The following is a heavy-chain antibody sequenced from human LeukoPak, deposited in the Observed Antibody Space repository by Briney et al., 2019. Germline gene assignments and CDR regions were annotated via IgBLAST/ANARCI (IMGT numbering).Heavy chain of an antibody. J-gene: IGHJ6*03. Sequence: ASVKVSCKTSGYTFTGYYMHWVRQAPGQGLEWMGRINPNSGGTNYAQKFRGRVTMTRDTSISTAYMELSRLRSDDTAVYYCARGRYSSSFNYYYMDVWDKGTTVTVSS. CDR3: ARGRYSSSFNYYYMDV. V-gene: IGHV1-2*06. D-gene: IGHD6-13*01. CDR1: GYTFTGYY. CDR2: INPNSGGT.